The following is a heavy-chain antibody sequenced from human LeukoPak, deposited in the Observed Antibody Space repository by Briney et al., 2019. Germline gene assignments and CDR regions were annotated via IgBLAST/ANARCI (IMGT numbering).Heavy chain of an antibody. CDR2: IYTNGGA. CDR1: GGSVTSGNYY. CDR3: ARAPPGY. J-gene: IGHJ4*02. V-gene: IGHV4-61*02. Sequence: PSETLSLTCTVSGGSVTSGNYYWNWIRQPAGKGLEWIGRIYTNGGASYNPSLKSRVTISIDASKNQFSLKLSSVTAADTAVYHCARAPPGYWGQGILVTVSS.